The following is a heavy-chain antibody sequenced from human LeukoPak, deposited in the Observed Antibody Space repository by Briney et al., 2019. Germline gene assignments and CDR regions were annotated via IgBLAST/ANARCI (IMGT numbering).Heavy chain of an antibody. CDR1: GYSFTDYW. J-gene: IGHJ4*02. D-gene: IGHD5-24*01. CDR2: IYPADSDT. Sequence: GESLKISCKGSGYSFTDYWIDWLRQMPGQGLEWMGIIYPADSDTRYSPSFQGQVTISADKSINTAYLRWSTLKASDTATYYCSRRRGDGYYSPFDYWGQGTLVTVPS. V-gene: IGHV5-51*01. CDR3: SRRRGDGYYSPFDY.